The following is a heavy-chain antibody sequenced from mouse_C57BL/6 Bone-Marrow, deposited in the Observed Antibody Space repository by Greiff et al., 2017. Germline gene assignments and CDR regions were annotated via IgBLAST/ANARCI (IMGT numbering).Heavy chain of an antibody. CDR3: TRDDGYCDY. Sequence: VQLQESGAELMKPGASVKLSCKATGYTFPGYWIEWVKQRPGHGLEWIGEFLPGSGSTNYNEKFKGKATFTADTSSNTAYMQISSLTTEDSAIYYCTRDDGYCDYWGQGTTLTVSS. V-gene: IGHV1-9*01. D-gene: IGHD2-3*01. J-gene: IGHJ2*01. CDR2: FLPGSGST. CDR1: GYTFPGYW.